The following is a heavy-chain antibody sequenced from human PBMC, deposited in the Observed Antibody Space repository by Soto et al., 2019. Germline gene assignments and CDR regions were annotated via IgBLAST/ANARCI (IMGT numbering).Heavy chain of an antibody. CDR3: ASQRFTILFDY. Sequence: PGGSLRLSCAASGFTFRSYEMNWVRQERGKGPEWVSYRVSSGSTIYYADSVKSRLTISRDNAKNLLYLQMNSLTADDSSVYYCASQRFTILFDYWGQGTLVTVSS. CDR2: RVSSGSTI. CDR1: GFTFRSYE. J-gene: IGHJ4*02. V-gene: IGHV3-48*03. D-gene: IGHD3-3*01.